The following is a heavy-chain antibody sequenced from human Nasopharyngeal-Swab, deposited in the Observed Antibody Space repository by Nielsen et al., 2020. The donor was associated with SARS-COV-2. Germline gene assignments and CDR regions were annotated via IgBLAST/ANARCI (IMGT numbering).Heavy chain of an antibody. CDR1: GFTFSSYS. D-gene: IGHD2-2*02. V-gene: IGHV3-23*01. CDR3: ANRRRGYCSSTSCYTREGDAFDI. CDR2: ISGSGGST. Sequence: GRSLRLSCLASGFTFSSYSTSWVRQAPGKGLEWVSAISGSGGSTYYADSVKGRFTISRDNSKNTLYLQMNSLRAEDTAVSYCANRRRGYCSSTSCYTREGDAFDIWGQGTMVTVSS. J-gene: IGHJ3*02.